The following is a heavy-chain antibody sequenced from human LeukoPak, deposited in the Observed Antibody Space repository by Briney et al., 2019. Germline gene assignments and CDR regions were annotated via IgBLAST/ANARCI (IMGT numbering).Heavy chain of an antibody. Sequence: GGSLRLSCAASGFTVSATYMNWVRQAPGKGLEWVSSISGSGSYIYYADSVKGRFTLSRDNDEKSLYLQMNSLRAEDTAVYYCAREYSSSSDRLDYWGQGTLVTVSS. D-gene: IGHD6-6*01. CDR1: GFTVSATY. CDR2: ISGSGSYI. CDR3: AREYSSSSDRLDY. J-gene: IGHJ4*02. V-gene: IGHV3-21*01.